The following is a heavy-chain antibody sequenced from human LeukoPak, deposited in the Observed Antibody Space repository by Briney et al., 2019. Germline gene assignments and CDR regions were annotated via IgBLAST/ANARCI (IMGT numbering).Heavy chain of an antibody. D-gene: IGHD3-16*01. V-gene: IGHV4-59*02. CDR1: GRSVNSYY. CDR3: ARTLPSLAGACDI. Sequence: PSETLSLTCHVSGRSVNSYYWSWIRQPPEKGLEWIGYIYYSGTTNSYPTLKSRLTISVDTFKNQFSLKLNSVTAADTAVYYCARTLPSLAGACDIWGQGTMVTVSS. J-gene: IGHJ3*02. CDR2: IYYSGTT.